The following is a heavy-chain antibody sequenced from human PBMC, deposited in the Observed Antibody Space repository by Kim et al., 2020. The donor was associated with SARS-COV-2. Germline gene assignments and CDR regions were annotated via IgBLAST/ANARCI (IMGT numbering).Heavy chain of an antibody. CDR2: IRSKAYGGTT. Sequence: GGSLRLSCTASGFTFGDYAMSWFRQAPGKGLEWVGFIRSKAYGGTTEYAASVKGRFTISRDDSKSIAYLQMNSLKTEDTAVYYCTRPLFIDSSGYRPSYYYYGMDVWGQGTTVTVSS. CDR3: TRPLFIDSSGYRPSYYYYGMDV. V-gene: IGHV3-49*03. J-gene: IGHJ6*02. D-gene: IGHD3-22*01. CDR1: GFTFGDYA.